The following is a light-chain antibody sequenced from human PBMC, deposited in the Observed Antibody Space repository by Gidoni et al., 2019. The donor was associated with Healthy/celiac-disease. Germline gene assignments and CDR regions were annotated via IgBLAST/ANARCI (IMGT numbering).Light chain of an antibody. CDR3: QQYGSSPFP. V-gene: IGKV3-20*01. CDR1: QSVSSSY. Sequence: EMGVTQAPGTVSLSPGKRATLSCRASQSVSSSYLAWYQQKPGQAPRLLIYCASSRATGIPDRFRGSGCGTDFTLTLLRLEPEDLAVYDRQQYGSSPFPFGPLTKVDI. J-gene: IGKJ3*01. CDR2: CAS.